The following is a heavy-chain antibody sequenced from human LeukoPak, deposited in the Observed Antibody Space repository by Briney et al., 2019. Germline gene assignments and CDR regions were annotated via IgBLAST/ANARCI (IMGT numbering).Heavy chain of an antibody. Sequence: GGSLRLSCAASGFPFSKYAMSWGRQAPGEGVECVSSISGRGDSTYYADSVKGQFTVSRDNSKNTLYLKMNSLRAEDTAVYYCANANANKYFYCLLLNYTFNIWGQGTMVTVSS. J-gene: IGHJ3*02. CDR2: ISGRGDST. CDR3: ANANANKYFYCLLLNYTFNI. CDR1: GFPFSKYA. D-gene: IGHD3-9*01. V-gene: IGHV3-23*01.